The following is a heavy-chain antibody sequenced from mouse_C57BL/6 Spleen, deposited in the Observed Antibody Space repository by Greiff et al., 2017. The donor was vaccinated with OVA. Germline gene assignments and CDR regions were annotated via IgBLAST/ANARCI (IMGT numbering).Heavy chain of an antibody. D-gene: IGHD1-1*01. CDR2: IYPGDGDT. J-gene: IGHJ4*01. CDR3: ASGSSFDYYAMDY. V-gene: IGHV1-82*01. Sequence: VQLQESGPELVKPGASVKISCKASGYAFSSSWMNWVKQRPGKGLEWIGRIYPGDGDTNYNGKFKGKATLTADKSSSTAYMQLSSLTSEDSAVYFCASGSSFDYYAMDYWGKGTSVTVSS. CDR1: GYAFSSSW.